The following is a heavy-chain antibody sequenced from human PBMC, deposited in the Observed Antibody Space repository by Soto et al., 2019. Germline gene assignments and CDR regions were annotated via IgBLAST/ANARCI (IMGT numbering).Heavy chain of an antibody. CDR1: GFSLSNGKVG. D-gene: IGHD6-19*01. V-gene: IGHV2-26*01. CDR2: IFSNDGK. CDR3: ARILFGRSVAGGYVYMDV. J-gene: IGHJ6*03. Sequence: HVTLKESGPVLVKPTETLTLTCTVSGFSLSNGKVGVSWIRQPPGTALEWLAHIFSNDGKSYRTSLKSRLTISEDTYKRQVVLTMTNVDPVDTATYYCARILFGRSVAGGYVYMDVWGKGTTGTFSS.